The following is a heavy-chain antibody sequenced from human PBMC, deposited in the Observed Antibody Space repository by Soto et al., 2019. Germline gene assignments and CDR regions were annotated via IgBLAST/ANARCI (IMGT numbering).Heavy chain of an antibody. V-gene: IGHV3-48*01. Sequence: TGGSLRLSCAASGFTFSSYSMNWVRQAPGKGLEWVSYISSSSSTIYYADSVKGRFTISRDNAKNSLYLQMNSLRAEDTAVYYCARGSVAGTLSAFDIWGQGTMVTVSS. CDR3: ARGSVAGTLSAFDI. D-gene: IGHD6-19*01. CDR2: ISSSSSTI. J-gene: IGHJ3*02. CDR1: GFTFSSYS.